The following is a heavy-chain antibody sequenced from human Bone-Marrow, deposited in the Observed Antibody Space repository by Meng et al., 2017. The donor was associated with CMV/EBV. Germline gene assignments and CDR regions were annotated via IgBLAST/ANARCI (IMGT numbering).Heavy chain of an antibody. D-gene: IGHD6-13*01. CDR3: ASGRGIAAAGEPRMDV. Sequence: ASVKVSCKASGYTFTSYYMHWVRQAPGQGLEWMGIINPSGGSTSYAQKFQGRVTMTRDTSTSTVYMELSSLRSEDTAVYYCASGRGIAAAGEPRMDVWGQGTTVNVSS. J-gene: IGHJ6*01. V-gene: IGHV1-46*01. CDR2: INPSGGST. CDR1: GYTFTSYY.